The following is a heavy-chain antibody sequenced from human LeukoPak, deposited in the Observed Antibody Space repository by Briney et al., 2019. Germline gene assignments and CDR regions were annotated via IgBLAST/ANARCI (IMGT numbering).Heavy chain of an antibody. Sequence: SETLSLTCTVSGGSISSYYWSWIRQPPGKGLEWIGYIYYSGSTNYNPSLKSRVTISVDTSKNQFSPKLSSVTAADTAVYYCARAAYYYYYMDVWGKGTTVTISS. CDR2: IYYSGST. V-gene: IGHV4-59*01. CDR3: ARAAYYYYYMDV. CDR1: GGSISSYY. J-gene: IGHJ6*03.